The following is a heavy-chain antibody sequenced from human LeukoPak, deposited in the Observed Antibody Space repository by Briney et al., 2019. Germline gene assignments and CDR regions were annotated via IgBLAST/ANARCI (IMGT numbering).Heavy chain of an antibody. D-gene: IGHD6-13*01. J-gene: IGHJ4*02. CDR2: IYYSGST. CDR3: ARAAAGFDY. V-gene: IGHV4-39*07. Sequence: PSGTLSLTCTVSGGSISSSSYYWGWIRQPPGKGLEWIGSIYYSGSTYYNPSLKSRVTISVDTSKNQFSLKLSSVTAADTAVYYCARAAAGFDYWGQGTLVTVSS. CDR1: GGSISSSSYY.